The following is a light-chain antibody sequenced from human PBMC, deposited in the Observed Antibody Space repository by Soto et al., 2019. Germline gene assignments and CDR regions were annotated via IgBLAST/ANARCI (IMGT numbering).Light chain of an antibody. Sequence: QSALTQPAFVSGSPGQSITISCTGTYSDVGSYNYVSWFHQHPGKAPQLIIYEVSNRPLGISNRFSASKSGNTASLTISGLQAEDEADYYCGSYTDSDSPWVFGGGTKLTVL. CDR2: EVS. J-gene: IGLJ3*02. CDR1: YSDVGSYNY. V-gene: IGLV2-14*01. CDR3: GSYTDSDSPWV.